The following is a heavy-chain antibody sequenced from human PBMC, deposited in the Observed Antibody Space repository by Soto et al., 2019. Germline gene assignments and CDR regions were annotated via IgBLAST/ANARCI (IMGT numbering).Heavy chain of an antibody. J-gene: IGHJ4*02. CDR3: ARGWGRIFDY. D-gene: IGHD7-27*01. CDR1: GGSFSGYY. CDR2: INHSAST. Sequence: QVQLQQWGAGLLKPSETLSLTCAVYGGSFSGYYWSWIRQPPGKGLEWIGEINHSASTNYNPSLKSRVTISVDTSKNQFSLKLSSVTAADTAVYYCARGWGRIFDYWGQGTLVTVSS. V-gene: IGHV4-34*01.